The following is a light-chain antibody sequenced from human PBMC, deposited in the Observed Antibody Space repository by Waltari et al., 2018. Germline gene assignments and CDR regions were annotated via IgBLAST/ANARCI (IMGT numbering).Light chain of an antibody. V-gene: IGLV1-40*01. Sequence: QSVLTQPPSVSGAPGQSITIPCTGSSSNIGAGYYVHWYQHLPGTATKLPIYGHNNRPSGVPDRFVGSKSGTSASLGITGRQAENEADYYGQSYDSSVSAWVFGGGTKLTVV. CDR3: QSYDSSVSAWV. CDR2: GHN. J-gene: IGLJ3*02. CDR1: SSNIGAGYY.